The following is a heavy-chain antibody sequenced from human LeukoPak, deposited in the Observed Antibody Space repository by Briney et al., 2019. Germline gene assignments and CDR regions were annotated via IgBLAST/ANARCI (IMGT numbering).Heavy chain of an antibody. Sequence: GGSLRLSCAASGFTFSSYSMNWVRQAPGKGLEWVSSISSSSSYIYYADSVKGRFTISRDNAKNSLYLQMNSLRAEDTAVYYCARDDDYGDYVPFDYWGQGTLVTVSS. CDR1: GFTFSSYS. J-gene: IGHJ4*02. CDR3: ARDDDYGDYVPFDY. V-gene: IGHV3-21*01. CDR2: ISSSSSYI. D-gene: IGHD4-17*01.